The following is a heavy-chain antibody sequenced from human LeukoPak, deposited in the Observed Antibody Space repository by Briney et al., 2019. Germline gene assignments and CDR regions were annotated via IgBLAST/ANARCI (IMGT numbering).Heavy chain of an antibody. CDR3: AKALAYCGGDCYSGYYYYMDV. J-gene: IGHJ6*03. D-gene: IGHD2-21*02. CDR2: ISGSGGST. CDR1: GFTFSSYA. V-gene: IGHV3-23*01. Sequence: GGSLRLSCAASGFTFSSYAMSWVRQAPGKGLEWVSAISGSGGSTYYADSVKGRFTISRDNSKNTLYLQMNSLRAEDTAVYYCAKALAYCGGDCYSGYYYYMDVWGKGTTVTVSS.